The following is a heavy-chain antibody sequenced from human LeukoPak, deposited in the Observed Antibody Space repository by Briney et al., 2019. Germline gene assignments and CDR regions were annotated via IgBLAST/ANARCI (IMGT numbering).Heavy chain of an antibody. CDR1: GGSFSGYY. D-gene: IGHD4-17*01. CDR2: INHSGST. J-gene: IGHJ4*02. V-gene: IGHV4-34*01. Sequence: SETLSLTCAVYGGSFSGYYWSWIRQPPGKGLEWIGEINHSGSTNYNPSLKSRVTISVDTSKNQFSLKLSSVTAADTAVYYCARGVYGDYIDYWGQGTLVTVSS. CDR3: ARGVYGDYIDY.